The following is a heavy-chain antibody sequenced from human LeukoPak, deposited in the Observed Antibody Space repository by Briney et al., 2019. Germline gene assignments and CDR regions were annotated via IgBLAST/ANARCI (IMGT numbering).Heavy chain of an antibody. CDR2: IIPNLGTT. J-gene: IGHJ4*02. CDR3: ATTNDGGGYQWGDFFDF. V-gene: IGHV1-69*04. Sequence: SVKVSCKASGGASNSHAISWVRQAPGQGLEWMGRIIPNLGTTNRAQNFQDRVTLTADKSTNTAYMELTSLTSDDTAVYYCATTNDGGGYQWGDFFDFWGQGTLVTVSS. CDR1: GGASNSHA. D-gene: IGHD3-22*01.